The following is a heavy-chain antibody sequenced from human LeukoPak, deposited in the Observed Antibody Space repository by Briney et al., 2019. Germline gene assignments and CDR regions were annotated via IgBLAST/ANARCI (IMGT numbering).Heavy chain of an antibody. Sequence: PSETLSLTCAVSGGSISSSNWWSWVRQPPGKGLEWIGEIYHSGSTNYNPSLKSRVTISVDKSKGQFSLKLSSVTAADTAVYYCASSIAARPGYYYYYYMDVWGKGTTVTVSS. D-gene: IGHD6-6*01. CDR2: IYHSGST. J-gene: IGHJ6*03. CDR3: ASSIAARPGYYYYYYMDV. V-gene: IGHV4-4*02. CDR1: GGSISSSNW.